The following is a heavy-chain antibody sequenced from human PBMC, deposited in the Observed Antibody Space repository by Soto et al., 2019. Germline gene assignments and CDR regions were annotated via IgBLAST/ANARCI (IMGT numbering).Heavy chain of an antibody. CDR2: IIPKFGTT. CDR3: ARELDPYYGGNSLSPDH. D-gene: IGHD4-17*01. V-gene: IGHV1-69*13. CDR1: GGSFSTYG. Sequence: QVQLVQSGAEVKKPGSSVKVSCKASGGSFSTYGINWVRLAPGQGLEWMGGIIPKFGTTNYAQKFQGRVTITADESTNTAYMELNYLRSEDTAVYFCARELDPYYGGNSLSPDHWGQGTLVTVFS. J-gene: IGHJ4*02.